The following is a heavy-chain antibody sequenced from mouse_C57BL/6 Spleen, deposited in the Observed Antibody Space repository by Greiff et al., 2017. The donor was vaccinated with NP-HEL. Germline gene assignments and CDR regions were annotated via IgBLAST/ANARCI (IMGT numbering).Heavy chain of an antibody. CDR3: ARHQDQGGFAY. J-gene: IGHJ3*01. Sequence: DVMLVESGGGLVQPGGSLKLSCAASGFTFSDYGMAWVRQAPRKGPEWVAFISNLAYSIYYADTVTGRFTISRENAKNTLYLEMSSLRSEDTAMYYCARHQDQGGFAYWGQGTLVTVSA. D-gene: IGHD3-2*02. V-gene: IGHV5-15*01. CDR1: GFTFSDYG. CDR2: ISNLAYSI.